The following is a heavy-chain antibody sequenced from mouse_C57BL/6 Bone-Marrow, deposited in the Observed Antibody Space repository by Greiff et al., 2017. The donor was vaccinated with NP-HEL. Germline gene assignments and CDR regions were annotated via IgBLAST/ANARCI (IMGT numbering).Heavy chain of an antibody. CDR1: GYTFTDYE. D-gene: IGHD1-1*01. CDR3: TNTVVS. Sequence: VKLMESGAELVRPGASVTLSCKASGYTFTDYEMHWVKQTPVHGLEWIGAIDPETGGTAYNQKFKGKAILTADKSSSTAYMELRSLTSEDSAVYYCTNTVVSWGQGTLVTVSA. CDR2: IDPETGGT. V-gene: IGHV1-15*01. J-gene: IGHJ3*01.